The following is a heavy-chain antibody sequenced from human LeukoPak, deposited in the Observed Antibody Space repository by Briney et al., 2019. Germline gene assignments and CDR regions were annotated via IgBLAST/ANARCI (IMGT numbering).Heavy chain of an antibody. Sequence: ASVNVSCKASGYTFTSYGISWVRQAPGQGLEWRGWISAYNGNTNYAQKLQGRVTMTTDTSTSTAYMELRSLRAEDTAVYYCVREVGYGDYVSTNNWFDPWGQGTLVIVSS. V-gene: IGHV1-18*01. J-gene: IGHJ5*02. D-gene: IGHD4-17*01. CDR3: VREVGYGDYVSTNNWFDP. CDR1: GYTFTSYG. CDR2: ISAYNGNT.